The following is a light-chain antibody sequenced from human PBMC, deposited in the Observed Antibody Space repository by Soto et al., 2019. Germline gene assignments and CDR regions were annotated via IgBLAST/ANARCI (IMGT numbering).Light chain of an antibody. CDR3: LQDYNYPRT. CDR2: AAS. V-gene: IGKV1-6*01. CDR1: QGISND. J-gene: IGKJ1*01. Sequence: AIKMTQSPSSRSASVGDRVTITCRASQGISNDLGWYQVKPGKAPRLLIYAASSLQAGVPSRFSGSGSGTDFTLTITSLQPEDFGIYYCLQDYNYPRTFGQGTKVEIK.